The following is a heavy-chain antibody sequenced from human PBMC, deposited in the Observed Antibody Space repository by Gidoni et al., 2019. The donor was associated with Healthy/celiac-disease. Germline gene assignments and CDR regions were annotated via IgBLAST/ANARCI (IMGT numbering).Heavy chain of an antibody. CDR3: ARGYSSSWYEGESFDY. J-gene: IGHJ4*02. CDR2: ISYDGSNK. V-gene: IGHV3-30-3*01. Sequence: QVQLVESGGGVVKPGRSLRLSCAASGFTFSSYAMHWVRQAPGKGLEWVAVISYDGSNKYYADSVKGRFTISRDNSKNTLYLQMNSLRAEDTAVYYCARGYSSSWYEGESFDYWGQGTLVTVSS. CDR1: GFTFSSYA. D-gene: IGHD6-13*01.